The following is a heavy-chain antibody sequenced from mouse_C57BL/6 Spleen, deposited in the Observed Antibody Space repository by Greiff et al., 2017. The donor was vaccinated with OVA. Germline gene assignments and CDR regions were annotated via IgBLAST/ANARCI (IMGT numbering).Heavy chain of an antibody. Sequence: QVQLQQPGAELVKPGASVKLSCKASGYTLTSYWMHWVKQRPGQGLEWIGMIHPNSGSTNYNEKFKSKATLTVDKSSSTAYMQLSSLTSEDSAVYFSARRNYYGSSFDYWGQGTTLTVSS. CDR1: GYTLTSYW. V-gene: IGHV1-64*01. CDR2: IHPNSGST. CDR3: ARRNYYGSSFDY. J-gene: IGHJ2*01. D-gene: IGHD1-1*01.